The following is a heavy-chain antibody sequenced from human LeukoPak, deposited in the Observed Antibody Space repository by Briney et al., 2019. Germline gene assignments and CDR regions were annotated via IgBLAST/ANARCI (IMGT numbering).Heavy chain of an antibody. CDR1: GGSISSHY. CDR3: ARDDFYCSSTSCYYNYMDG. CDR2: IYYSGST. V-gene: IGHV4-59*11. D-gene: IGHD2-2*01. J-gene: IGHJ6*03. Sequence: SETLSLTCTVSGGSISSHYWSWLRQPPGKGLEWIGYIYYSGSTNYNPSLKSRVTISVDTSKNQFSLKLSSVTAADTAVYYCARDDFYCSSTSCYYNYMDGWGKGTTVTVSS.